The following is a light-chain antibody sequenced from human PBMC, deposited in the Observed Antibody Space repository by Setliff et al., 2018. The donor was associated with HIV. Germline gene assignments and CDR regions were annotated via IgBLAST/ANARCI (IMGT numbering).Light chain of an antibody. V-gene: IGLV2-14*01. J-gene: IGLJ1*01. CDR3: SSYRGGSTLFV. CDR2: EVT. CDR1: RSDVGAYNY. Sequence: QSVLPPPAPVSASPGQSITLSCTGTRSDVGAYNYVSWYQQHPDNAPKLLIYEVTNRPSGVSNRFSGSKSGTTASLTISGLQAEDEAVYFCSSYRGGSTLFVLGPGTKVTVL.